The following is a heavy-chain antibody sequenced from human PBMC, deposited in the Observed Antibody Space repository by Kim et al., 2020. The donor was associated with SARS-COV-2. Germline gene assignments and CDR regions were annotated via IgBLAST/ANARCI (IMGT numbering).Heavy chain of an antibody. J-gene: IGHJ6*02. V-gene: IGHV1-69*13. CDR2: IIAIFGTA. D-gene: IGHD3-10*01. CDR3: ASPSGAYYYGSGTYSSYYYYGMDV. CDR1: GGTFSSYA. Sequence: SVKVSCKASGGTFSSYAISWVRQAPGQGLEWMGGIIAIFGTANYAQKFQGRVTITADESTSTAYMELGSLRSEDTAVYYCASPSGAYYYGSGTYSSYYYYGMDVWGQGTTVTVSS.